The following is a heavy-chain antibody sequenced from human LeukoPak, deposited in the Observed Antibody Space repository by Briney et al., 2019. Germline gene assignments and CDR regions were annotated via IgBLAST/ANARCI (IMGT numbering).Heavy chain of an antibody. CDR1: GYTFTSYY. CDR2: INPSGGST. V-gene: IGHV1-46*01. CDR3: ARSQYLLLSWWNAFDI. Sequence: ASVKVSCKASGYTFTSYYMHWVRQAPGQGLEWMGIINPSGGSTSYAQKFQGRVTMTTDTSTSTAYVELRNLRSDDTAMYYCARSQYLLLSWWNAFDIWGQGTTVTVSS. J-gene: IGHJ3*02. D-gene: IGHD2-2*01.